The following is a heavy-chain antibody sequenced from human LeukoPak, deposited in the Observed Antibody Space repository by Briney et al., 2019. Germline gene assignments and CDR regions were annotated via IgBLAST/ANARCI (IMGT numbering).Heavy chain of an antibody. Sequence: GGSLRLSCAASGITFSNFAMSWVRQAPGKGLEWVSLIIGSSGNTFYADSVKGRFTISRDNSKNRLYLQMNSLRAEDTALYYCAKGAYDYIEMGYFDSWGQGTLVTVSS. V-gene: IGHV3-23*01. CDR1: GITFSNFA. J-gene: IGHJ4*02. CDR2: IIGSSGNT. CDR3: AKGAYDYIEMGYFDS. D-gene: IGHD5-12*01.